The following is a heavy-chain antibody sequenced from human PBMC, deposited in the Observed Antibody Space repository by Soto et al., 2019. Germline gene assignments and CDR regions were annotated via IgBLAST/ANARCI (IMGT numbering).Heavy chain of an antibody. D-gene: IGHD6-13*01. CDR2: ISAYNGNT. V-gene: IGHV1-18*01. Sequence: ASVKVSCKASGYTFTSYGISWVRQAPGQGLEWMGWISAYNGNTNYAQKLQGRVTMTTDTSTSTAYMELRSLRSDDTAVYYCARDDPGQQLVWGNYYYYYGMDVWGQGTTVTVSS. CDR1: GYTFTSYG. CDR3: ARDDPGQQLVWGNYYYYYGMDV. J-gene: IGHJ6*02.